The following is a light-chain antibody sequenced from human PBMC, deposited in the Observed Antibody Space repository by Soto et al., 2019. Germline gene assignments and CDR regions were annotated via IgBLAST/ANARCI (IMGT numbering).Light chain of an antibody. CDR3: QEYNSVPRT. Sequence: DIQMTQSPSSLFASVGDRVTITCRASQGISNYLAWYQQKPGKVPKLLIYAASTLQSGVPSRFSGSRSGTEFTLTISGLQPQDVATYYCQEYNSVPRTFSQGTKVEIK. CDR2: AAS. V-gene: IGKV1-27*01. CDR1: QGISNY. J-gene: IGKJ1*01.